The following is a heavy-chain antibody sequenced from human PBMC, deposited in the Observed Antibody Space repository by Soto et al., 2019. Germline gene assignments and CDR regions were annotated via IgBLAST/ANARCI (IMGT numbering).Heavy chain of an antibody. CDR2: ISAYNGNT. J-gene: IGHJ3*02. CDR1: GYTFTSYG. D-gene: IGHD3-22*01. CDR3: ARHGGYYYVPKQNAFNI. Sequence: QVQLVQSGAEVKKPGASVKVSCKASGYTFTSYGITWVRQAPGQGLEWMGWISAYNGNTNYAQKLQGRVIMTADTSTSTAYMELRSLRPDDTAVYYCARHGGYYYVPKQNAFNIWGQGTMVTVSS. V-gene: IGHV1-18*01.